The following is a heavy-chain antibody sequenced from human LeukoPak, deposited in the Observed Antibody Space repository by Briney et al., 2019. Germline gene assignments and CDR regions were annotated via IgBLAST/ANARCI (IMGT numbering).Heavy chain of an antibody. D-gene: IGHD5-18*01. CDR2: ISNSRDV. CDR1: GFTFSTYT. Sequence: GGSLILSCAASGFTFSTYTMNWVRQAPGKGLEWVSTISNSRDVHYSDSVKGRFTISRDSARNSLYLQMNSLRDEDTAVYYCTRDGLHTAHFDYWGQGTLVSVSS. CDR3: TRDGLHTAHFDY. J-gene: IGHJ4*02. V-gene: IGHV3-48*02.